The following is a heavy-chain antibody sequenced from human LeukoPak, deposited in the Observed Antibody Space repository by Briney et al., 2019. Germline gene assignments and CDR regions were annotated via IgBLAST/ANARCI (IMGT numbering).Heavy chain of an antibody. J-gene: IGHJ4*02. Sequence: ARSLRRYCAASGFTFSSYGMHWVRQAPGKGLEGVAVISYDGSNKYYADSVKGRFTISRANSKNTLYLQMNSLRAEDTAVYYCAKAYSSSALDYWGQGTLVTVSS. V-gene: IGHV3-30*18. CDR2: ISYDGSNK. CDR3: AKAYSSSALDY. CDR1: GFTFSSYG. D-gene: IGHD6-13*01.